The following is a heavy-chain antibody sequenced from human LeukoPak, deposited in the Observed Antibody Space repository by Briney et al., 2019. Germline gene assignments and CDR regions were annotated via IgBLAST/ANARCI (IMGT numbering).Heavy chain of an antibody. D-gene: IGHD6-6*01. Sequence: GGSLRLSCAASGFTFSGSAMHWVRQASGKGLEWVGRIRSKANSYATAYAASVKGRFTISRDDSKNTAYLQMNSLKTEDTAVYYCTRSSIYEWQLAWGWGQGTLVTVSS. V-gene: IGHV3-73*01. CDR1: GFTFSGSA. CDR3: TRSSIYEWQLAWG. J-gene: IGHJ4*02. CDR2: IRSKANSYAT.